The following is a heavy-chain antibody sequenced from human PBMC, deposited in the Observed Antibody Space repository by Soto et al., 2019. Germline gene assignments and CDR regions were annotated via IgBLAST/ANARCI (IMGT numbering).Heavy chain of an antibody. V-gene: IGHV1-3*01. CDR2: INAGNGNT. D-gene: IGHD3-10*01. CDR1: GYPFTNYA. CDR3: ARDPRYYYGSGNYYTYYYGMDV. J-gene: IGHJ6*02. Sequence: GASVKVSCKASGYPFTNYAIHWVRPAPGQRLEWMGWINAGNGNTKYSQKFQGRVTFTRDTSASTVYMELSSLSSEDTAVFYCARDPRYYYGSGNYYTYYYGMDVWGQGTTVTVSS.